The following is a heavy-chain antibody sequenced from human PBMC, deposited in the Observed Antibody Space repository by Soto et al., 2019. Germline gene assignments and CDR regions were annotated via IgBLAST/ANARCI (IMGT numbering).Heavy chain of an antibody. Sequence: AASVKVSCKASGYTFTSYGISWVRQAPGQGLEWMGWISAYNGNTNYAQKLQGRVTMTTDTSTSTAYMELRSLRSDDTAVYYCARRFWSGYDGPFDYWGQGTLVTAPQ. CDR2: ISAYNGNT. CDR1: GYTFTSYG. V-gene: IGHV1-18*01. CDR3: ARRFWSGYDGPFDY. D-gene: IGHD3-3*01. J-gene: IGHJ4*02.